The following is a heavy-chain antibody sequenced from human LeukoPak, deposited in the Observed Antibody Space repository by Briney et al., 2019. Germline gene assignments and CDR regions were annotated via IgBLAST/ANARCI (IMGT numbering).Heavy chain of an antibody. D-gene: IGHD3-10*01. J-gene: IGHJ3*02. CDR2: IYYSGST. Sequence: KPSETLSLTCTVSGGSISSYYWSWIRQPPGKGLEWIGYIYYSGSTNYNPSLKSRVTISVDTSKNQFSLRLSSVTAADTAVYYCARRYPGVGAAFDIWGQGTMVTVSS. CDR1: GGSISSYY. V-gene: IGHV4-59*01. CDR3: ARRYPGVGAAFDI.